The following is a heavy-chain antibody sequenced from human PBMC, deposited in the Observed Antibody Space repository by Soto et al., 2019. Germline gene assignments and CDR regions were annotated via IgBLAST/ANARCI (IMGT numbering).Heavy chain of an antibody. D-gene: IGHD3-16*01. Sequence: GGSLRLSCAVSGFTFDDNAMHWVRQAPEKVLEWVSGINWKSDIGYADSVKGRFTISRDNAENSLYLQMNSLRAEDTALYYCAISQDRGGRTTFIYWGQGTQVTVSS. CDR1: GFTFDDNA. V-gene: IGHV3-9*01. CDR3: AISQDRGGRTTFIY. CDR2: INWKSDI. J-gene: IGHJ4*02.